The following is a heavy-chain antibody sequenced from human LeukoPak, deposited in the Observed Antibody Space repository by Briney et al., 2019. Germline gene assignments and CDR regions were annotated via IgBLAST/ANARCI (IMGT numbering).Heavy chain of an antibody. V-gene: IGHV4-59*01. CDR3: ARGFGPYYFDY. Sequence: SETLSLTCTVSGGSISSYYWSWIRQTPGKGLEWIGYIFCSGSTDYNPSLKSRVTISVDKSKNQFSLKLSSMTAADTAVYFCARGFGPYYFDYWGQGILVAVSS. CDR2: IFCSGST. J-gene: IGHJ4*02. CDR1: GGSISSYY. D-gene: IGHD5-12*01.